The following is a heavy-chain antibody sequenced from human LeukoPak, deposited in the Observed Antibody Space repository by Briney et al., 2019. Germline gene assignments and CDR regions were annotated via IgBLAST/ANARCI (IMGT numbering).Heavy chain of an antibody. CDR3: ARRITIAAAGWGYGMDV. CDR1: GFTFSNYW. V-gene: IGHV3-7*03. CDR2: IKQDESEK. Sequence: GGSLRLSCVFSGFTFSNYWMSWVRQAPGKGLEWVANIKQDESEKHYVDSVKGRFTISRDNAENSLFLQMNSLRAEDTAVYYCARRITIAAAGWGYGMDVWGQGTTVTVSS. D-gene: IGHD6-13*01. J-gene: IGHJ6*02.